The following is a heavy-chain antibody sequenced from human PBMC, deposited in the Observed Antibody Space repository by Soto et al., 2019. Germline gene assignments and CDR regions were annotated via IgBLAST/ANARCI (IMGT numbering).Heavy chain of an antibody. CDR2: INSAGSST. CDR1: GFTFSNYW. J-gene: IGHJ3*02. CDR3: ARGSAWSYGAFDI. D-gene: IGHD5-18*01. V-gene: IGHV3-74*01. Sequence: EVQLVESGGGLVQPGGSLRLSCAASGFTFSNYWMHWVRQPPGKGLVWVSRINSAGSSTSYADSVKGRFTISRDNAKNTLYMQMNGLRAEDTAVYYCARGSAWSYGAFDIWGQGTKVTVSS.